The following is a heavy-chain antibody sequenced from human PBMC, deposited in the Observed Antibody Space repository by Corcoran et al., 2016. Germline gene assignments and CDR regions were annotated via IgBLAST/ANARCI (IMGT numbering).Heavy chain of an antibody. V-gene: IGHV1-69*01. CDR2: IIPIFGTA. CDR3: AGNILTGHKAACEGP. D-gene: IGHD3-9*01. Sequence: QVQLVQSGAEVKKPGSSVKVSCKASGGPFSSYAINWVRQAPGQGLEWMGGIIPIFGTANYAQKFQGRVTITADESTSTAYMELSSLRSEDTAVYYCAGNILTGHKAACEGPWGQGTLITVSS. J-gene: IGHJ5*02. CDR1: GGPFSSYA.